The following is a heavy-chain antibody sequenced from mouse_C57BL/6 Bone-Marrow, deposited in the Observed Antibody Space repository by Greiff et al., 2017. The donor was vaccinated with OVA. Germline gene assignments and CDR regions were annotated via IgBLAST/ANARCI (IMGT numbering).Heavy chain of an antibody. J-gene: IGHJ4*01. Sequence: EVQLQQSGPELVKPGASVKISCKASGYTFTDYYMNWVKQSHGKSLEWIGDINPNNGGTSYNQKFKGKATLTVDKSSSTAYMELRSLTSEDSAVYYCARSEYYGSRGYYAMDYWGQGTSVTVSS. D-gene: IGHD1-1*01. CDR3: ARSEYYGSRGYYAMDY. V-gene: IGHV1-26*01. CDR2: INPNNGGT. CDR1: GYTFTDYY.